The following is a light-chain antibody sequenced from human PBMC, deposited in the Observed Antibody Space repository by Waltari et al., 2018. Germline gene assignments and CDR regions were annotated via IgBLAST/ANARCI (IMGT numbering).Light chain of an antibody. CDR3: CSYAGSSTSYVV. J-gene: IGLJ2*01. V-gene: IGLV2-23*02. CDR1: SSDVGGYNY. Sequence: LTQPASVSGSPGQSITISCTGTSSDVGGYNYVPWYQQHPGKAPKLMIYDVSKRPSGVSNRFSGSKSGNTASLTISGLQAEDEADYYCCSYAGSSTSYVVFGGGTKLTVL. CDR2: DVS.